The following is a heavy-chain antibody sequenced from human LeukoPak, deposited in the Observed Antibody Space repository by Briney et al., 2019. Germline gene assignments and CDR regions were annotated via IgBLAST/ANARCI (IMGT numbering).Heavy chain of an antibody. CDR3: TRGTGSPSY. D-gene: IGHD3-10*01. CDR1: GFTFVDYS. J-gene: IGHJ4*02. CDR2: IRMSADGGTQ. Sequence: GGSLRHSCTGSGFTFVDYSMSWARQAPGKGLEWVGFIRMSADGGTQEYAAAVKGRFIISRDDSKSSAYLQMNSLKSEDTAFYYCTRGTGSPSYWGQGTLVTVSS. V-gene: IGHV3-49*04.